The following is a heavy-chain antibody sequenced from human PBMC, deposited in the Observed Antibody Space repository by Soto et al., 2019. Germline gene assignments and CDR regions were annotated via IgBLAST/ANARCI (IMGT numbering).Heavy chain of an antibody. J-gene: IGHJ5*02. D-gene: IGHD4-17*01. CDR3: ARLPLADYGGIFDP. CDR1: GGSISSYY. Sequence: SETLSLTCTVSGGSISSYYWSWIRQPPGKGLEWIGYIYYSGSTNYNPSLKSRVTISVDTSKNQFSLKLNSVTAADTAVYFCARLPLADYGGIFDPWGQGTLVTVSS. CDR2: IYYSGST. V-gene: IGHV4-59*01.